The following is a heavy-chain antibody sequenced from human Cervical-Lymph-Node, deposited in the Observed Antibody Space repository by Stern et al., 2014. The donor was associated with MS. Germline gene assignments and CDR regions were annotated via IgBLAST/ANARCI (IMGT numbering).Heavy chain of an antibody. CDR3: ARRGSNKYYGMDV. Sequence: VQLEESGPEVKKPGASVKVSCKASGYIFSTFGITWVRQAPGQGLEWMGWISVKHGNTNSAQKVQDRLIMTTDTSTSTAYMELRNLRVDDTGVYYCARRGSNKYYGMDVWGQGTTVTVSS. D-gene: IGHD2/OR15-2a*01. CDR2: ISVKHGNT. J-gene: IGHJ6*02. V-gene: IGHV1-18*01. CDR1: GYIFSTFG.